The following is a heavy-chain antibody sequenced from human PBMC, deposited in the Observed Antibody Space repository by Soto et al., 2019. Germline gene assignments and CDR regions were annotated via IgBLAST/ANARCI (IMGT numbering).Heavy chain of an antibody. D-gene: IGHD2-21*02. CDR1: GFTFSSYS. CDR3: AREVVTAIPNWFDP. Sequence: EVQLVESGGGLVQPGGSLRLSCAASGFTFSSYSMNWVRQAPGKGLEWVSYISSSSSTIYYADSVKGRFTISRDNAKNSLYLQLNSLRDEDTAVYYCAREVVTAIPNWFDPWGQGTLLTVSS. J-gene: IGHJ5*02. CDR2: ISSSSSTI. V-gene: IGHV3-48*02.